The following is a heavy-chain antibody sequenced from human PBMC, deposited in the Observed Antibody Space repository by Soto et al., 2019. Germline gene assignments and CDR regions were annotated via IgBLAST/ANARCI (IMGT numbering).Heavy chain of an antibody. CDR2: IIPIFGTA. Sequence: QVQLVQSGAEVKKPGSSVKVSCKASGGTFSSYAISWVRQAPGQGLEWMGGIIPIFGTANYAQKFQGRVTITAEKSTSTAYMALSSLSSADTAVYYCARGTVYGYGSSPYYYYGMDVWGQGTTVTVSS. V-gene: IGHV1-69*14. CDR1: GGTFSSYA. D-gene: IGHD5-18*01. J-gene: IGHJ6*02. CDR3: ARGTVYGYGSSPYYYYGMDV.